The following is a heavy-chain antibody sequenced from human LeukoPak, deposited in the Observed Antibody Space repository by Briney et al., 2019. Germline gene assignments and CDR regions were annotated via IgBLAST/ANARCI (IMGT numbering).Heavy chain of an antibody. Sequence: GESLRLSCAASGFTFSSYAMNWVRQAPGKGLEWISRISDSGGSTYYVDSVKGRFTISRDNSKNTLFLQMNTLRAEDTAVYYCAKDRHWGLDYWGQGALVTVSS. CDR3: AKDRHWGLDY. V-gene: IGHV3-23*01. CDR2: ISDSGGST. CDR1: GFTFSSYA. D-gene: IGHD7-27*01. J-gene: IGHJ4*02.